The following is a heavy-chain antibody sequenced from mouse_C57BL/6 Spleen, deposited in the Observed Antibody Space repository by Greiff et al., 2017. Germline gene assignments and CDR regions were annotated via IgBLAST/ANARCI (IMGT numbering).Heavy chain of an antibody. CDR1: GYSFTGYY. Sequence: VQLKQSGPELVKPGASVKISCKASGYSFTGYYMNWVKQSPEKSLEWIGEINPSTGGTTYNQKFKAKATLTVDKSSSTAYMQLKSLTSEDSAVYYCARWAGRSHYDPFAYWGQGTLVTVSA. CDR2: INPSTGGT. J-gene: IGHJ3*01. CDR3: ARWAGRSHYDPFAY. V-gene: IGHV1-42*01. D-gene: IGHD2-4*01.